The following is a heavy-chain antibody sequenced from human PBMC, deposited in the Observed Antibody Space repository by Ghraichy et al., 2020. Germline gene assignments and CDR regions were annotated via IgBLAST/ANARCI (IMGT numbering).Heavy chain of an antibody. CDR1: GFTFSSYA. J-gene: IGHJ4*02. Sequence: GESLNISCAASGFTFSSYAMSWVRQAPGKGLEWVSDISGSGSNTYYADSVKGRFTISRDNSKNTLYLQMNSLRAEDTAVYYCANFRSIAARPDDDYWGQGTLVTVSS. D-gene: IGHD6-6*01. CDR2: ISGSGSNT. CDR3: ANFRSIAARPDDDY. V-gene: IGHV3-23*01.